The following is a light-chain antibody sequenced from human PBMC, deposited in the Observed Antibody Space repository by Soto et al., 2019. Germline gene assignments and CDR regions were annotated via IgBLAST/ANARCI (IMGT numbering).Light chain of an antibody. CDR1: SSNIGAGYD. J-gene: IGLJ2*01. Sequence: QSVLTQPPSVSGAPGQRVTISCTGSSSNIGAGYDVHWYQQFPGTAPKVLMYGNSNRPSGVPDRFSGSKSGASASLAITGLQAEDEADYYCHSYDSSLSGSVFGGGTKLTVL. CDR2: GNS. V-gene: IGLV1-40*01. CDR3: HSYDSSLSGSV.